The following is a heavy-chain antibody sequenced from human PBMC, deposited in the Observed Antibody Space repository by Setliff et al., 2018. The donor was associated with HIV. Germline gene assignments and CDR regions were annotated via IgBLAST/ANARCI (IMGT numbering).Heavy chain of an antibody. J-gene: IGHJ4*02. CDR3: ATVSGYYWQYFDY. CDR2: IYHSGST. CDR1: GYSISSGYY. V-gene: IGHV4-38-2*01. Sequence: PSETLSLTCAVSGYSISSGYYWGWIRQPPGKGLEWIGHIYHSGSTSYNPFLKSRATISVDTSKNQFSLKLSSVTAADTAVYYCATVSGYYWQYFDYWGPGTLVTVSS. D-gene: IGHD3-22*01.